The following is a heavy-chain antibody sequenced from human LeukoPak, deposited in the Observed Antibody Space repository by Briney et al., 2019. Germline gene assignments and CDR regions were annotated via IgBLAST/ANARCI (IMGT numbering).Heavy chain of an antibody. Sequence: PGGSLRLSCAASGFIFSDYVMNWVRQAPGKGLEWVSTISGSGGSTYYADSVKGRLTISRDNSKNTLYLQMNSLRAEDTAVYYCARERGHYGDYYYYYMDVWGKGTTVTVSS. CDR2: ISGSGGST. V-gene: IGHV3-23*01. CDR1: GFIFSDYV. J-gene: IGHJ6*03. D-gene: IGHD4-17*01. CDR3: ARERGHYGDYYYYYMDV.